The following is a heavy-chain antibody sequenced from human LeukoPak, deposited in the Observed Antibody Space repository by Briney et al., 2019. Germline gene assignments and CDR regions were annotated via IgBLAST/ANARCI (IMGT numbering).Heavy chain of an antibody. V-gene: IGHV3-23*01. CDR1: GFTFSSYA. Sequence: PGGSLRLSCAASGFTFSSYAMSWVRQAPGQGLEWVSAISGSGGSTYYADSVKGRFTISRDNSKNTLYLQMNSLRAEDTAVYYCAKDGGGHPFASLNWFDPWGQGTLVTVSS. D-gene: IGHD3-16*01. CDR3: AKDGGGHPFASLNWFDP. J-gene: IGHJ5*02. CDR2: ISGSGGST.